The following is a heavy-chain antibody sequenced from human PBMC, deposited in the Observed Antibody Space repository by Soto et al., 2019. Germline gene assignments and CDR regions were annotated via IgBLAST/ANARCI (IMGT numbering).Heavy chain of an antibody. CDR1: GFSLSTSGVG. V-gene: IGHV2-5*02. J-gene: IGHJ5*02. CDR2: IYWDDDK. CDR3: ARIGDKVMFT. Sequence: QITLKESGPTLVKPTQTLTLTCTFSGFSLSTSGVGVGWIRQPPGKALEWLALIYWDDDKRYSPSLDSRLPITKDTSKNQGVLTMTNMDPVDTATYYCARIGDKVMFTWGQGTLVTVSS. D-gene: IGHD5-18*01.